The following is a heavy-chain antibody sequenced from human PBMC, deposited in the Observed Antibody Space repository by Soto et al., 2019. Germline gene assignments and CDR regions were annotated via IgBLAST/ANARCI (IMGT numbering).Heavy chain of an antibody. CDR2: ISSSSSYI. CDR3: ARGYCSSTSCQYYYYYCMDV. V-gene: IGHV3-21*01. D-gene: IGHD2-2*01. CDR1: GFTFSSYS. Sequence: GGSLRLSCAASGFTFSSYSMNWVRQAPGKGLEWVSSISSSSSYIYYADSVKGRFTISRDNAKNSLYLQMNSLRAEDTAVYYCARGYCSSTSCQYYYYYCMDVWGKGTTVTVSS. J-gene: IGHJ6*03.